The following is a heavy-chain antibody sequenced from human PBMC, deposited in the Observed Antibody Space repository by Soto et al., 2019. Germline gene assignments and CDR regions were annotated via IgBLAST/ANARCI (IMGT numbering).Heavy chain of an antibody. CDR3: ASRGHCSNGQCHPFDS. D-gene: IGHD2-8*01. CDR2: ISMSGSYK. V-gene: IGHV3-11*06. Sequence: VQLVESGGALVKPGGSLRLSCVGSDFSLIGSYMSWVRQAPGKGLEWLSFISMSGSYKTYAASVEGRFTISRDNVKNILYLQMDSLRAEDTAVYYCASRGHCSNGQCHPFDSWGQGTQVTVSS. J-gene: IGHJ4*02. CDR1: DFSLIGSY.